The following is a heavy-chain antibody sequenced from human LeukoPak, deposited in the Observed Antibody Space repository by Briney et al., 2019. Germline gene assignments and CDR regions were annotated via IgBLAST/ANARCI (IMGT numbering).Heavy chain of an antibody. D-gene: IGHD3/OR15-3a*01. V-gene: IGHV3-23*01. CDR3: ANPGSLDRGSTP. CDR2: ISGSGGST. CDR1: GFTFSSYA. Sequence: GGSLRLSCAASGFTFSSYAMSWVRQAPGKGLEWVSAISGSGGSTYYADSVKGRFTISRDNSKNTLYLQMNSLRAEDTAVYYCANPGSLDRGSTPWGQGTLVTVSS. J-gene: IGHJ5*02.